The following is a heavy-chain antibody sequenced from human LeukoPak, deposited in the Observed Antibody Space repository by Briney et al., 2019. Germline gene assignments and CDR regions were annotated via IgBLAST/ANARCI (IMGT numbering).Heavy chain of an antibody. CDR1: GFTFSSYG. CDR2: IWYDGSNK. J-gene: IGHJ4*02. CDR3: ARVNSMGYYDSSGYPDY. Sequence: PGGSLRLSCAASGFTFSSYGMHWVRQAPGKGLEWVAVIWYDGSNKYYADSVKGRFTISRDNSKNTPYLQMNSLRAEDTAVYYCARVNSMGYYDSSGYPDYWGQGTLVTVSS. D-gene: IGHD3-22*01. V-gene: IGHV3-33*01.